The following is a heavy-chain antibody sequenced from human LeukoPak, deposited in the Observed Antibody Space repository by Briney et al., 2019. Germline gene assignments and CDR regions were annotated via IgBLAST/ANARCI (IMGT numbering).Heavy chain of an antibody. D-gene: IGHD3-10*01. Sequence: GGSLRLSCAASGFSIISTYLSWVHQAPGKGLEWVSVIYSGGSTYYADSVKGRFTISRDISKSTVYLQMNSLRAEDTAVYYCARVGPGIGDYWGQGTLVTVSS. CDR1: GFSIISTY. CDR3: ARVGPGIGDY. CDR2: IYSGGST. V-gene: IGHV3-66*01. J-gene: IGHJ4*02.